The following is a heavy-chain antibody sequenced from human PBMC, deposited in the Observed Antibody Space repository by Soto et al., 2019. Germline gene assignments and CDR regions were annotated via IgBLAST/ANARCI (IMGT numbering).Heavy chain of an antibody. V-gene: IGHV4-59*01. CDR1: GGSISSYY. CDR3: ARGVEVPADTLGLYYFDY. Sequence: QVQLQESGPGLVKPSETLSLTCTVSGGSISSYYWSWIRQPPGKGLEWIGYIYYSGSTNYNPSLKSRVTISVDTSKNQFSLKLSSVTAADTAVYYCARGVEVPADTLGLYYFDYWGQGTLVTVSS. D-gene: IGHD2-2*01. CDR2: IYYSGST. J-gene: IGHJ4*02.